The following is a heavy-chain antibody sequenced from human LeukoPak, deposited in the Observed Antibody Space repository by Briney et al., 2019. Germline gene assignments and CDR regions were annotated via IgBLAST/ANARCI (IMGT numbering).Heavy chain of an antibody. CDR3: ARAPGSSFAWFDP. Sequence: GASVKVSCKASGYTFTSYDINWVRQATGQGLEWMGWMNPNSGNTGYAQKSQGRVTMTRNTSISTAYMELSSLRSEDTAVYYCARAPGSSFAWFDPWGQGTLVTVSS. CDR2: MNPNSGNT. D-gene: IGHD6-13*01. J-gene: IGHJ5*02. CDR1: GYTFTSYD. V-gene: IGHV1-8*01.